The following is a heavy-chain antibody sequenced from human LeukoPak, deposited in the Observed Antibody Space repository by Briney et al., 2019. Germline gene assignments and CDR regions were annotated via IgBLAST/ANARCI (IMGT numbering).Heavy chain of an antibody. J-gene: IGHJ4*02. CDR2: ISGGGGST. CDR3: AKGMGYYESSDPFDY. CDR1: GFTFSSYA. Sequence: GGSLRLSCAASGFTFSSYAMSWVRQAPGKGLEWVSGISGGGGSTHYADSVKGRFTISRDNSKNTLYLQMNSLRAEDTAVYYCAKGMGYYESSDPFDYWGQGTLVTVSS. D-gene: IGHD3-22*01. V-gene: IGHV3-23*01.